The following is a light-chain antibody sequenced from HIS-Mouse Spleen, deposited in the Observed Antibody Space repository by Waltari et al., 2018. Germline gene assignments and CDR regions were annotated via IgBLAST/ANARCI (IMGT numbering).Light chain of an antibody. Sequence: QSALTQPPSASGSPGQSVTISCTGTSSDVGGYNYVPWYQQHPGKAPNRMIYEVSKRPSGVPDRFSGSKSGNTASLTVSGLQAEDEADYYCSSYAGSNNYVFGTGTKVTVL. CDR2: EVS. V-gene: IGLV2-8*01. CDR3: SSYAGSNNYV. CDR1: SSDVGGYNY. J-gene: IGLJ1*01.